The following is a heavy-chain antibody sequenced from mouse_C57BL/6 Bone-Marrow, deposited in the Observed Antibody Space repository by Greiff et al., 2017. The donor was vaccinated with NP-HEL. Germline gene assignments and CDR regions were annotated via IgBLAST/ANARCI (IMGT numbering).Heavy chain of an antibody. CDR1: GYSITSGYY. CDR2: ISYDGSN. J-gene: IGHJ3*01. Sequence: EVKLLESGPGLVKPSQSLSLTCSVTGYSITSGYYWNWIRQFPGNKLEWMGYISYDGSNNYNPSLKNRISITRDTSKNQFFLKLNSVTTEDTATYYCARDDYDYDVFAYWGQGTLVTVSA. D-gene: IGHD2-4*01. V-gene: IGHV3-6*01. CDR3: ARDDYDYDVFAY.